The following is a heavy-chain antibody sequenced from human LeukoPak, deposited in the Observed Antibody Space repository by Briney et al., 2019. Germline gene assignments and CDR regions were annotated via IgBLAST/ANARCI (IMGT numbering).Heavy chain of an antibody. CDR2: INPSGGST. Sequence: ASVKVSCKASGYTFTSYYMHWVRQAPGQGLEWMGIINPSGGSTSYAQKFQGRVTMTRDTSTSTVYMELSSLRSEDTAVYYCARDGSDSSSWYASWFDPWGQGTLVTVSS. D-gene: IGHD6-13*01. CDR3: ARDGSDSSSWYASWFDP. J-gene: IGHJ5*02. CDR1: GYTFTSYY. V-gene: IGHV1-46*01.